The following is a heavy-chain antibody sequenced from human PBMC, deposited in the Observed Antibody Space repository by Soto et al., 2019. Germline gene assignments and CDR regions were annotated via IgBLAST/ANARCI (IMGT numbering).Heavy chain of an antibody. V-gene: IGHV3-74*01. J-gene: IGHJ5*02. CDR2: IESDGSSP. CDR3: AKSNWFDP. CDR1: GFTFSSYW. Sequence: EVQLVESGGGLVQPGGSLRLSCAASGFTFSSYWMHWDRQAPRKGLVWVSRIESDGSSPIYADSVKGRFTISRDNAKNTLYLQMNSLRAEDTAVYYCAKSNWFDPWGQGTLVTVSS.